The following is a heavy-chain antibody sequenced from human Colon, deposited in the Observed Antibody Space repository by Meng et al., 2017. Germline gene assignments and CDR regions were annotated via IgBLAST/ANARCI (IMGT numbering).Heavy chain of an antibody. CDR2: IFHSGTS. D-gene: IGHD2/OR15-2a*01. CDR3: ARRNSNNWFDP. V-gene: IGHV4-4*02. Sequence: QVQLQESGPGLVKPSGTRSLSCAVPGASSSGDNWWSWVRQTPGKGLEWLGEIFHSGTSNYNPSLKSRVTISVDKSKNQFSLRLSSVTAADTAVYYCARRNSNNWFDPWGQGILVTVSS. J-gene: IGHJ5*02. CDR1: GASSSGDNW.